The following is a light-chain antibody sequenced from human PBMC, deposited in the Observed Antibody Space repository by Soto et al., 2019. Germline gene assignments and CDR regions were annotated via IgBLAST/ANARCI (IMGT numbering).Light chain of an antibody. CDR2: DTA. V-gene: IGKV3-11*01. CDR1: QTVSSK. Sequence: IVLTQSPATMSSSPLERAKISCRASQTVSSKLAWYQHKTAQSPRPLIFDTANTADGIPARFSGSGAGTDVSLTISSLEQEDFAVYYCRQRKRWPPTFGQGTKVDI. J-gene: IGKJ1*01. CDR3: RQRKRWPPT.